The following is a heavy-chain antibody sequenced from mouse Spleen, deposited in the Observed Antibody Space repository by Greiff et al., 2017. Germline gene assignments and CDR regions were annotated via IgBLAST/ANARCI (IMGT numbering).Heavy chain of an antibody. V-gene: IGHV1-9*01. CDR1: GYTFSSYW. Sequence: QVQLQQPGAELVKPGASVKMSCKATGYTFSSYWIEWVKQRPGHGLEWIGEILPGSGSTNYNEKFKGKATFTADTSSNTAYMQLSSLTSEDSAVYYCARDYGSRYWYFDVWGAGTTVTVSS. CDR3: ARDYGSRYWYFDV. J-gene: IGHJ1*01. CDR2: ILPGSGST. D-gene: IGHD1-1*01.